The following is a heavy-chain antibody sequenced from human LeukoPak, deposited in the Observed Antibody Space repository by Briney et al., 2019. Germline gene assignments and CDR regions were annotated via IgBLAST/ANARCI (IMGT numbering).Heavy chain of an antibody. J-gene: IGHJ4*02. CDR3: ATERIVGVN. D-gene: IGHD3-22*01. CDR1: GFTFSSYG. CDR2: ISYDGSNK. V-gene: IGHV3-30*03. Sequence: GGSLRLSCAASGFTFSSYGMHWVRQAPGKGLEWVAVISYDGSNKYYADSVKGRFTISRDNSKNTLYLQMNSLRAEDTAVYYCATERIVGVNWGQGTLVTVSS.